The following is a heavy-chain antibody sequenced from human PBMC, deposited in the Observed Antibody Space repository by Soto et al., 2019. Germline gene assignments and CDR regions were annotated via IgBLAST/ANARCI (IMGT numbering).Heavy chain of an antibody. CDR2: ITGSGDNT. D-gene: IGHD3-16*01. V-gene: IGHV3-23*01. CDR3: ASNYAYAEGYYFYGIDV. Sequence: GGSLRLSCAASGFAFSSYAMNWVRQAPGKGLEWVSSITGSGDNTYSADSAKGRFTISRDNAKNTLHLQMNSLGAEDTAVYYCASNYAYAEGYYFYGIDVWGQGTTVTVSS. J-gene: IGHJ6*02. CDR1: GFAFSSYA.